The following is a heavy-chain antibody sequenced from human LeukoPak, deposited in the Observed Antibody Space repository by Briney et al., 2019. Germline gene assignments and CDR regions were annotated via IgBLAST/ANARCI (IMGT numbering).Heavy chain of an antibody. D-gene: IGHD1-26*01. CDR3: ARDPYSGNYGDYYYYYMDV. J-gene: IGHJ6*03. CDR1: GFTFSLYS. CDR2: ISDSGAKT. V-gene: IGHV3-21*01. Sequence: GGSLRLSCAASGFTFSLYSMNWVRQAPGKGLQWVSSISDSGAKTYYLDSVKGRATISRDNAKSSLYLQMNSLRDEDTAVYYCARDPYSGNYGDYYYYYMDVWGKGTTVTISS.